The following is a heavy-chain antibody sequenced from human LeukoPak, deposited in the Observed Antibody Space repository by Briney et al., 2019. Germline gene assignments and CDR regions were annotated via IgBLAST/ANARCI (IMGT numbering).Heavy chain of an antibody. D-gene: IGHD3-22*01. Sequence: SEALSLTCTVSGGSISSHYWSWIRQSPGKGLEWIGYIYYSGSTNYNPSLKSRVTISVDTSKNQFSLKLSSVTAADTAVYYCARDSDYDSGYDAFDIWGQGTMVTVSS. J-gene: IGHJ3*02. CDR3: ARDSDYDSGYDAFDI. CDR2: IYYSGST. V-gene: IGHV4-59*11. CDR1: GGSISSHY.